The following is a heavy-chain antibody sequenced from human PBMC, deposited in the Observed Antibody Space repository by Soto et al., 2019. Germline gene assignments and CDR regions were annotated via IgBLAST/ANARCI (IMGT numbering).Heavy chain of an antibody. J-gene: IGHJ3*02. Sequence: AETLSFTCAVHGGSFSGYYWTWIRRPPGKGLEWIGEINHSGSTNYNPSLKSRVTISVDTSKNQFSLKPSSVTAADTAVYYCARATVWQDIVVVVDATHRMDAFDIWGQGTMVTVS. CDR2: INHSGST. CDR1: GGSFSGYY. CDR3: ARATVWQDIVVVVDATHRMDAFDI. V-gene: IGHV4-34*01. D-gene: IGHD2-15*01.